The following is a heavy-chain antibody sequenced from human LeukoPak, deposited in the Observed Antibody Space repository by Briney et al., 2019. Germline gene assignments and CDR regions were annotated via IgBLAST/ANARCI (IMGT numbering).Heavy chain of an antibody. CDR1: GGSFSGYY. J-gene: IGHJ4*02. V-gene: IGHV4-34*01. CDR3: ATLFGEWLLLHPPA. D-gene: IGHD3-22*01. Sequence: SETLSLTCAVYGGSFSGYYWSWIRQPPGKGLEWIGEINHSGSTNYNPSLKSRVTISVDTSKNQFSLKLSSVTAADTAVYYCATLFGEWLLLHPPAWGQGTLVTVSS. CDR2: INHSGST.